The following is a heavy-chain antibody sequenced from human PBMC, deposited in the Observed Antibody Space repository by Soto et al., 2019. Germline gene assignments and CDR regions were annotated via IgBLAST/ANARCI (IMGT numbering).Heavy chain of an antibody. CDR1: GYTFTSYG. CDR2: ISAYNGNT. J-gene: IGHJ6*02. D-gene: IGHD3-3*01. CDR3: ARVWYYDFWSGYYPPYYYYGTDV. V-gene: IGHV1-18*01. Sequence: GASVKVSCKASGYTFTSYGISWVRQAPGQGLEWMGWISAYNGNTNYAQKLQGRVTMTTDTSTSTAYMELRSLRSDDTAVYYCARVWYYDFWSGYYPPYYYYGTDVWGQGTTVTVSS.